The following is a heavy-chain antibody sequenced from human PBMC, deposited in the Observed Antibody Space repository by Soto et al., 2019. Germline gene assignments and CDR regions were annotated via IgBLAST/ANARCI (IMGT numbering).Heavy chain of an antibody. CDR2: ISRSRSTI. V-gene: IGHV3-48*01. Sequence: GGSLRLSCAAAGFSFSSYKMNCVRQAPEKGLEWVSYISRSRSTIYYSESVKCRFTISRANAKNSLYLQMNSMRAEDTAEYYYAWDLYDKSGYVDFDPWGQRALVTVSS. D-gene: IGHD3-22*01. J-gene: IGHJ5*02. CDR3: AWDLYDKSGYVDFDP. CDR1: GFSFSSYK.